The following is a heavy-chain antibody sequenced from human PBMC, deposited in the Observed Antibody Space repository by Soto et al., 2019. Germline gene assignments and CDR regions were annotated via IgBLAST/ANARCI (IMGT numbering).Heavy chain of an antibody. V-gene: IGHV3-11*06. Sequence: QVQLVESGGGLVKPGGSLRLSCAASGFTFSDYYMSWIRQAPGKGLEWVSYISSSSSYTNYADSVKGRFTISRDNAKNSLYLQMNSLGAEDTAVYYCARVSRIAAAGTNYYFDYWGQGTLVTVSS. J-gene: IGHJ4*02. D-gene: IGHD6-13*01. CDR2: ISSSSSYT. CDR3: ARVSRIAAAGTNYYFDY. CDR1: GFTFSDYY.